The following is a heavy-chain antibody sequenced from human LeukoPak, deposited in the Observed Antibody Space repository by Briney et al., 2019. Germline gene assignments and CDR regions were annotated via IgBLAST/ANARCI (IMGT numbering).Heavy chain of an antibody. CDR1: GFTFSDYY. Sequence: SGGSLRLSCAASGFTFSDYYMNWIRQAPGKGLECVSYISGSGGTIYYADSVKGRFTISRDNAKNLLYLQMNNLRAEDTAVYYCARDRADDDSSGYIYRDFAYWGQGNLVTVSP. CDR2: ISGSGGTI. D-gene: IGHD3-22*01. V-gene: IGHV3-11*04. CDR3: ARDRADDDSSGYIYRDFAY. J-gene: IGHJ4*02.